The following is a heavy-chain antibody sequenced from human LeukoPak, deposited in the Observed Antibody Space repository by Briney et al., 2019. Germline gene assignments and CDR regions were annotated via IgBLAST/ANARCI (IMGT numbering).Heavy chain of an antibody. J-gene: IGHJ4*02. D-gene: IGHD3-22*01. V-gene: IGHV3-30*03. CDR1: GFTFSSYG. CDR2: ISYDGSNK. Sequence: GGSLRLSCAASGFTFSSYGMHWVRQAPGKGLEWVAVISYDGSNKYYADSVKGRFTISRDNSKNTLYLQMNSLKTEDTAVYYCTRHAPDNSGYPHWGRGTLVTVSS. CDR3: TRHAPDNSGYPH.